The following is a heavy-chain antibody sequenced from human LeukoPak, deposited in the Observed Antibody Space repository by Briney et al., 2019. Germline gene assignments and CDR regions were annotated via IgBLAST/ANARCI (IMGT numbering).Heavy chain of an antibody. V-gene: IGHV4-34*01. J-gene: IGHJ3*02. CDR3: ARAEQWLIDDAFDI. Sequence: SETLSLTCAVYGGSFSGYSWSWIRQPPGKGLEWIGEINHRGSTNYNPSLKSRVTISVDTSKNQFSLRLSSVTAADTAVYYCARAEQWLIDDAFDIWGQGTMVTVSS. CDR1: GGSFSGYS. CDR2: INHRGST. D-gene: IGHD6-19*01.